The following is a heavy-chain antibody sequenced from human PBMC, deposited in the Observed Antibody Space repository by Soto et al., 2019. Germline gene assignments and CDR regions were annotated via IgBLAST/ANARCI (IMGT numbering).Heavy chain of an antibody. Sequence: GGSLRLSCEASGFSSSSFAMNWVRQAPGRGLEWVSYISDDGASIYYADSLKGRFTISRDNAKNSLSLQMNNLRAEDTAVYYCARENSVQAWLHHFDHWGLGTLVTVSS. V-gene: IGHV3-48*03. CDR2: ISDDGASI. CDR1: GFSSSSFA. D-gene: IGHD5-18*01. J-gene: IGHJ4*02. CDR3: ARENSVQAWLHHFDH.